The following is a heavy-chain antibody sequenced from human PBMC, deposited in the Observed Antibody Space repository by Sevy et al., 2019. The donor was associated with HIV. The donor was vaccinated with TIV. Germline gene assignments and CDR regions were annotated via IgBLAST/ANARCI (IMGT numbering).Heavy chain of an antibody. Sequence: GGSLRLSCAASGFTVSSNYMSWVRQAPGKGLEWVSVIYSGGSTYYADSVKGRFTISRDNSKNTLYLQMNSLRAEDTAVYYCARVGGAHDYGDYLAYRGYDYYGMDVWGQGTTVTVSS. CDR1: GFTVSSNY. J-gene: IGHJ6*02. CDR3: ARVGGAHDYGDYLAYRGYDYYGMDV. V-gene: IGHV3-53*01. D-gene: IGHD4-17*01. CDR2: IYSGGST.